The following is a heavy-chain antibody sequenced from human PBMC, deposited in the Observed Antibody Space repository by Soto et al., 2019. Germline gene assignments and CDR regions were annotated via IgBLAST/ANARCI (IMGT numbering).Heavy chain of an antibody. V-gene: IGHV3-9*01. CDR1: GFTFDEYG. CDR3: AKSTGGTANGMDV. J-gene: IGHJ6*02. Sequence: PGGSLRLSCGASGFTFDEYGMHWVRQAPGKGLEWVSGISWNSGTIGYADSVKGRFTISRDNAKNSLYLQMSSLRAEDTALYYGAKSTGGTANGMDVLGQGTTVNVSS. CDR2: ISWNSGTI. D-gene: IGHD2-8*02.